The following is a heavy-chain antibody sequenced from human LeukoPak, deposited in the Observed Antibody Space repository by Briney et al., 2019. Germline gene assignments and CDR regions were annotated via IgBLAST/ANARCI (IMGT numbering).Heavy chain of an antibody. Sequence: GESLKISCKGSGYSFTSYWIGWVRQMPGKGLEWMGIIYPGDSDTRYSPSFQGQVTISADKSISTAYLQWSSLKASDTAMYYCARHVSIRFLEWLNPYYCYYMDVWGKGTTVTISS. D-gene: IGHD3-3*01. J-gene: IGHJ6*03. V-gene: IGHV5-51*01. CDR1: GYSFTSYW. CDR2: IYPGDSDT. CDR3: ARHVSIRFLEWLNPYYCYYMDV.